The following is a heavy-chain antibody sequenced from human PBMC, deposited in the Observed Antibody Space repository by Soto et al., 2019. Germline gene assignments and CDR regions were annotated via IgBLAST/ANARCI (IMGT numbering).Heavy chain of an antibody. D-gene: IGHD3-10*01. CDR3: AREDYSSGSFDY. J-gene: IGHJ4*02. V-gene: IGHV3-33*01. CDR2: IWYDGSNK. Sequence: QVQLVESGGGVVQPGRSLRLSCAASEFTFSSYGMHWLRQAPGKGLEWVAVIWYDGSNKYYADSVKGRFTISRDNSKNTLYLQMNTLRAEDTAVYYCAREDYSSGSFDYWGQGTLVTVSS. CDR1: EFTFSSYG.